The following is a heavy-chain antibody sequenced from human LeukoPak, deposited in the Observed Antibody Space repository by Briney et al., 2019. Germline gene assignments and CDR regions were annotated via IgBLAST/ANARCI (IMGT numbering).Heavy chain of an antibody. CDR2: IIPIFGTA. J-gene: IGHJ6*03. Sequence: GASVKVSCKASGGTFSSYAISWVRQAPGQGLEWMGGIIPIFGTANYAQKFQGRVTITTDESTSTAYMELSSLRSEDTAVYYCARDTYTTVTAMDVWGKGTTVIVSS. CDR3: ARDTYTTVTAMDV. D-gene: IGHD4-17*01. CDR1: GGTFSSYA. V-gene: IGHV1-69*05.